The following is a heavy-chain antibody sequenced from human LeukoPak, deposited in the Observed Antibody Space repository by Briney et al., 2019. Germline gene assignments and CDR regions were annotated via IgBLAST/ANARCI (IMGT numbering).Heavy chain of an antibody. CDR2: INPTGTST. J-gene: IGHJ4*02. D-gene: IGHD2-8*02. V-gene: IGHV1-46*01. CDR1: GYTFTNYY. CDR3: AREESGGYFDY. Sequence: ASVKVSCKASGYTFTNYYMHWVRQAPGQGLEWMGLINPTGTSTNYAQKFRGRVTMTRDTSTTTVYMELSSLRSEDTAVYYCAREESGGYFDYWGQGTLVTVST.